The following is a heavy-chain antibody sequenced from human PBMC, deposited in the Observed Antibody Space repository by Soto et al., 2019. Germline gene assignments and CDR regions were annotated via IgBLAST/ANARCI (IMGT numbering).Heavy chain of an antibody. J-gene: IGHJ4*02. CDR1: GFTFSSYA. D-gene: IGHD4-17*01. Sequence: EVQLLESGGGLVQPGGSLRLSCAASGFTFSSYAMSWVRQAPGKGLEWGSAISGSGGSTYYADSVKGRFTISRDNSKNTLYLQMNSLRAEDTAVYYCAKDDRVVHDYGTDSYYFDYWGQGTLVTVSS. V-gene: IGHV3-23*01. CDR2: ISGSGGST. CDR3: AKDDRVVHDYGTDSYYFDY.